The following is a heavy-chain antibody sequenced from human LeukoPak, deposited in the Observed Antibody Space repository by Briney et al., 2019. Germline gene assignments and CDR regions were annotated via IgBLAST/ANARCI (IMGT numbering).Heavy chain of an antibody. CDR3: ARVRPQDGFDI. CDR1: GYSFTSYF. CDR2: IYPGDSDP. V-gene: IGHV5-51*01. J-gene: IGHJ3*02. Sequence: GESLKISCNVSGYSFTSYFICWVRQMPVKGLEWMGIIYPGDSDPRYSPSFQGQVSFSADKSISTAYLQWSSLQASDIAMYYCARVRPQDGFDIWGQGTMVTVSS.